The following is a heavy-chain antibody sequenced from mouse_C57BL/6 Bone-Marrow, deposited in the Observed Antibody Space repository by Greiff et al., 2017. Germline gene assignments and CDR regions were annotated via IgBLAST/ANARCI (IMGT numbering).Heavy chain of an antibody. CDR1: GFNIKDDY. D-gene: IGHD2-4*01. V-gene: IGHV14-4*01. J-gene: IGHJ2*01. CDR3: ARPGDYDDGGFDY. CDR2: IDPENGDT. Sequence: EVQLQQSGAELVRPGASVKLSCTASGFNIKDDYMHWVKQRPEQGLEWIGWIDPENGDTEYASKFQGKATITADTSSNTAYLQLSSLTSEDTAVYFCARPGDYDDGGFDYWGQGTTLTVSS.